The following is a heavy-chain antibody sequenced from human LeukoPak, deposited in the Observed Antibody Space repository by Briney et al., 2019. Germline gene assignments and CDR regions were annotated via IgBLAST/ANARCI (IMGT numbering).Heavy chain of an antibody. CDR1: GFTFSSYA. D-gene: IGHD5/OR15-5a*01. CDR3: AKATKTVSTLKQSFDY. V-gene: IGHV3-23*01. Sequence: GGSLRLSCVASGFTFSSYAMSWVRQAPGKGLELVSGIRSSGDITYYADSVKGRFTISRDNSMNTLYLLMNSLRAEDTAVYYCAKATKTVSTLKQSFDYWGQGTLVTVSS. J-gene: IGHJ4*02. CDR2: IRSSGDIT.